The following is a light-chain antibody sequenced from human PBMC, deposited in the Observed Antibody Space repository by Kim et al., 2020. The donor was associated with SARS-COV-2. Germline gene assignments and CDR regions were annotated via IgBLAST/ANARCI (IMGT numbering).Light chain of an antibody. J-gene: IGLJ2*01. V-gene: IGLV2-14*03. CDR1: SSDIGAYNC. Sequence: LTQPASVSGSPGQSLTISCTGTSSDIGAYNCVSWYQQHPGEAPQLIIYDVSYRPSGVSNRFSGSKSGNTASLTISGLQAKDEANYYCSACTSSSTLFGGGTQLTVL. CDR2: DVS. CDR3: SACTSSSTL.